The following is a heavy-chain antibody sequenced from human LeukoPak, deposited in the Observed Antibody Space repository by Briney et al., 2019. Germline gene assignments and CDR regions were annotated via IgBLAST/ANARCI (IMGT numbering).Heavy chain of an antibody. J-gene: IGHJ4*02. V-gene: IGHV1-69*04. D-gene: IGHD1-26*01. CDR2: IIPILGIA. CDR1: GGTFISYA. Sequence: SVKVSCKASGGTFISYAIGWVRQAPGQGLEWMGRIIPILGIANYAQKFQGRVTITADKSTSTAYMELSSLRSEDTAVYYCARDPYSGSYYSYWGQGTLVTVSS. CDR3: ARDPYSGSYYSY.